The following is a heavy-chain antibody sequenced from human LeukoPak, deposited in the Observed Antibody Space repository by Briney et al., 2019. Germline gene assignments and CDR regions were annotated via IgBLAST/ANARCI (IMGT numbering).Heavy chain of an antibody. Sequence: GGSLRLSCAASGFTFSSYAMSWVRQAPGKGLEWVSAISGSGGSTYYADSVKGRLTISRDNSKNTLYLQMNNLRAEDTAVYYCAKSALGYCSSTSCYKARSYYYYGMDVWGQGTTVTVSS. CDR2: ISGSGGST. D-gene: IGHD2-2*02. CDR1: GFTFSSYA. V-gene: IGHV3-23*01. CDR3: AKSALGYCSSTSCYKARSYYYYGMDV. J-gene: IGHJ6*02.